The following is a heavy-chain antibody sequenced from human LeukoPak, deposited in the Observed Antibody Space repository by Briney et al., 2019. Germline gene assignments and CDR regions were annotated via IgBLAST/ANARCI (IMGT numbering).Heavy chain of an antibody. V-gene: IGHV4-39*01. Sequence: SGTLSLTCAVSGASISSSSYYWGWLRQPPGKGLEWIGSIYYSGSTYYNPSLKSRVTISVDTSKNQFSLKLSSVTAADTAVYYCARPRAYGDSEIDYWGQGTLVTVSS. J-gene: IGHJ4*02. CDR1: GASISSSSYY. CDR2: IYYSGST. CDR3: ARPRAYGDSEIDY. D-gene: IGHD4-17*01.